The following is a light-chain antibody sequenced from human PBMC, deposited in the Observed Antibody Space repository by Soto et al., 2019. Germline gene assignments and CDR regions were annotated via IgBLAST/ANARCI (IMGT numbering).Light chain of an antibody. Sequence: EIVLTQSPGTLSLSPGERATLSCRASQSVSSSYLVWYQQKPGQAPRLLIYDASSRATGIPDRFSGSGSGTDFTLTISRLEPEDFAVYYCQQYGRSPFTFGPGTRVDIK. CDR2: DAS. V-gene: IGKV3-20*01. CDR3: QQYGRSPFT. J-gene: IGKJ3*01. CDR1: QSVSSSY.